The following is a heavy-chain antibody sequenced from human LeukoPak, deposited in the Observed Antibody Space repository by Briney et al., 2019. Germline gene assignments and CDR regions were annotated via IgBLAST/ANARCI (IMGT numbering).Heavy chain of an antibody. Sequence: SETLSLTCTVSGGPISIYYWSWIRQPPTKGLEWIGYVHYSGNTNYNPSLESQVTISLETSKNLFSLQLKSLTAADTAVYYCARHSSRYYYNTTGSQGFDPWGQGTLVTVSS. J-gene: IGHJ5*02. CDR2: VHYSGNT. CDR1: GGPISIYY. CDR3: ARHSSRYYYNTTGSQGFDP. V-gene: IGHV4-59*01. D-gene: IGHD3-22*01.